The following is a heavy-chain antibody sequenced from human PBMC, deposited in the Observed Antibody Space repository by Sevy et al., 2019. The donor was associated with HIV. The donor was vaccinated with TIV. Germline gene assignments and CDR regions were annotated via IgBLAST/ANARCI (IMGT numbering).Heavy chain of an antibody. J-gene: IGHJ4*02. CDR2: ISWDSIRI. Sequence: GGSLRLSCVASGFTFNESVIHWVRQAPGKGLEWVPGISWDSIRIAYAASIEGRFTISRDNAKNSLDLEMNSLRPEETALYHCAKLNHWGQGTLVPVSS. CDR1: GFTFNESV. V-gene: IGHV3-9*01. CDR3: AKLNH.